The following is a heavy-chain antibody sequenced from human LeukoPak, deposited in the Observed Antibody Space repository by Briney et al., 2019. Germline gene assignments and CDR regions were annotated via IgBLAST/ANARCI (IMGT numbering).Heavy chain of an antibody. D-gene: IGHD1-26*01. Sequence: ASVKVSCKVSGYTLTELSMHWVRQAPGKGLEWMGGFDPEDGETIYAQKFQGRVTMTEDTSTDTAYMELSSLRSEDTAVYYCATVRAEWEPRVFNRVYYFDYWGQGTLVTVSS. CDR2: FDPEDGET. CDR3: ATVRAEWEPRVFNRVYYFDY. J-gene: IGHJ4*02. V-gene: IGHV1-24*01. CDR1: GYTLTELS.